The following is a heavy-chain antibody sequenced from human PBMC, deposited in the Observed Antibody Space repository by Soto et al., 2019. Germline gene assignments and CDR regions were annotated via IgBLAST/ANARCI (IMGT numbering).Heavy chain of an antibody. CDR1: GFTFSSYS. CDR3: ARDTLNSYGQFFYMDV. D-gene: IGHD5-18*01. Sequence: GGSLRLSCAASGFTFSSYSMNWVRQAPGKGLEWVSSISSSSSYIYYADSVKGRFTISRHNAKNTLYLQMNSLRAEDTAVYYCARDTLNSYGQFFYMDVWGKGTTVTVSS. V-gene: IGHV3-21*04. J-gene: IGHJ6*03. CDR2: ISSSSSYI.